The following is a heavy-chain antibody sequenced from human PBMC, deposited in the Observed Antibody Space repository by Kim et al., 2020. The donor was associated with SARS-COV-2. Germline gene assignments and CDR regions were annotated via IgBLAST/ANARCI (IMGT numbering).Heavy chain of an antibody. V-gene: IGHV3-23*01. CDR3: VGDRDAS. CDR1: GFTFSNYA. CDR2: ISGDERST. Sequence: GGSLRLSCAASGFTFSNYAMYWVRQAPRKGLECVSSISGDERSTNYADSVKGRFTISRDNSKSTLYLQMNSLRVEDTAIYYCVGDRDASWGQGTLVTVSS. J-gene: IGHJ5*02.